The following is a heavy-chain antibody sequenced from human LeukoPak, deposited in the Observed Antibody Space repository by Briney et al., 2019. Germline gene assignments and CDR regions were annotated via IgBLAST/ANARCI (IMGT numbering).Heavy chain of an antibody. D-gene: IGHD6-19*01. V-gene: IGHV4-59*01. J-gene: IGHJ4*02. CDR3: ARDRQHSSGWYGYYFDY. Sequence: PSETLSLTCTVSGGSISSYYWSWIRQPPGKGLEWIGYIYYSGSTNYNPSLKSRVTISVDTSKNQFSLKLSSVTAADTAVYYCARDRQHSSGWYGYYFDYWGQGTLVTVSS. CDR1: GGSISSYY. CDR2: IYYSGST.